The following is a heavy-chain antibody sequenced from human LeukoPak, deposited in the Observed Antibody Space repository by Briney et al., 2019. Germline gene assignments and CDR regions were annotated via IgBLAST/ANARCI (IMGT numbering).Heavy chain of an antibody. CDR3: ANAYGDYGTKTYRRAYFDY. J-gene: IGHJ4*02. D-gene: IGHD4-17*01. Sequence: PSETLSLTCAVYGGSFSGYYWSWIRQPPGKGLEWLGEINHSGNTNSNPSLKSRVTISVDTSKNQFSLKLSSVTAADTAVYYCANAYGDYGTKTYRRAYFDYWGQRTLVTVSS. V-gene: IGHV4-34*01. CDR1: GGSFSGYY. CDR2: INHSGNT.